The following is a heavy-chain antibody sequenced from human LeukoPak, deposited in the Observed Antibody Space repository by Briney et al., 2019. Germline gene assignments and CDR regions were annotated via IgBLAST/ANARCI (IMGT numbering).Heavy chain of an antibody. J-gene: IGHJ4*02. CDR3: TTDASYYDSSGYRPTDY. CDR1: GFTFSNAW. Sequence: GGSLRLSCAASGFTFSNAWMSWVRQAPGKGLEWVGRIKSKTDGGTTDYAAPVKGRFTISRDDSKNTLYLQMNSLKTEDTAVYYCTTDASYYDSSGYRPTDYWGQGTLVTVSS. CDR2: IKSKTDGGTT. D-gene: IGHD3-22*01. V-gene: IGHV3-15*01.